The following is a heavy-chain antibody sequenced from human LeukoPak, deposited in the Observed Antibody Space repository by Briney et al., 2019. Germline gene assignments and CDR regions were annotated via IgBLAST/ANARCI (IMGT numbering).Heavy chain of an antibody. V-gene: IGHV3-30*04. CDR3: AREGHYDILTGYSPVEYYYYYMDV. J-gene: IGHJ6*03. D-gene: IGHD3-9*01. Sequence: HSGGSLRLSCAASGFTFSTYTIHWVRQAPGKGLEWVAVMSYDGYDKHYAASVKGRFTISRDNSKNTVYLQMNSLRAEDTAVYYCAREGHYDILTGYSPVEYYYYYMDVWGKGTTVTVSS. CDR2: MSYDGYDK. CDR1: GFTFSTYT.